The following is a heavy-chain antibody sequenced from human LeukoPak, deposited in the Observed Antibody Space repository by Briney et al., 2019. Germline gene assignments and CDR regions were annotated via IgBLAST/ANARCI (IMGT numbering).Heavy chain of an antibody. D-gene: IGHD3-22*01. V-gene: IGHV3-30-3*01. CDR1: GFTFSSYA. Sequence: GGSLRLSCAASGFTFSSYAMHWVRQAPGKGLEWVAVISYDGSNKYYADSVKGRFTISRDNSKNTLYLQMNSLRAEDTAVYYCARGHRRGYYYDSSGYYYFDYWGQGTLVTVSS. CDR2: ISYDGSNK. CDR3: ARGHRRGYYYDSSGYYYFDY. J-gene: IGHJ4*02.